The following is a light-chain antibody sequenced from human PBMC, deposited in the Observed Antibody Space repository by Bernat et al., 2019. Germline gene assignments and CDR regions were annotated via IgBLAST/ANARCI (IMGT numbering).Light chain of an antibody. CDR3: QQYGSSQYT. V-gene: IGKV3-20*01. CDR1: QSVSSSY. CDR2: GAS. Sequence: EIVLTQSPGTLSLSPGARATLSCRASQSVSSSYLAWYQQKPGQAPRPLIYGASSRATGIPDRFSGSGSGTDFTLTISRLEPEAFAVYYCQQYGSSQYTFGQGTKLEIK. J-gene: IGKJ2*01.